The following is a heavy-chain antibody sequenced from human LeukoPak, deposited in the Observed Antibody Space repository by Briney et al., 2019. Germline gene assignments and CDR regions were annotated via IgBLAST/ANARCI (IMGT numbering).Heavy chain of an antibody. V-gene: IGHV1-18*01. Sequence: ASVKVSCKASGYTFTSYGISWVRQAPGQGLEWMGWISVYSGNTNYAQNFQGRVTMTTDTPTSTAHMELRSLGSDDTAVYYCARDRSCCQDFDYWGQGTLVTVSS. J-gene: IGHJ4*02. CDR1: GYTFTSYG. D-gene: IGHD2-2*01. CDR2: ISVYSGNT. CDR3: ARDRSCCQDFDY.